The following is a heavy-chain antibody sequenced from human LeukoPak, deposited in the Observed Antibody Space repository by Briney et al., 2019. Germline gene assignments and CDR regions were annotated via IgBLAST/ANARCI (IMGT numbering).Heavy chain of an antibody. D-gene: IGHD2-15*01. J-gene: IGHJ4*02. CDR3: AKEAGNGWSYFDY. Sequence: GGSLRLSCAASGFTLSSYAMSWVRQAPGKGLEWVSGISSSGGSTFYADSVKGRFTISRNNSKNTVYLQMISLRAEDTAVYHCAKEAGNGWSYFDYWGQGSLVTVSS. CDR2: ISSSGGST. V-gene: IGHV3-23*01. CDR1: GFTLSSYA.